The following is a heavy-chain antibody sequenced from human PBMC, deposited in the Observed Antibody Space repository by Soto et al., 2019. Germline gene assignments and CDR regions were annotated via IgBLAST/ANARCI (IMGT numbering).Heavy chain of an antibody. CDR3: TTSGVFFDF. CDR2: IYYSGST. J-gene: IGHJ4*02. Sequence: PSETLSLTCTVSGGSISSGGYYWSWIRQPPGKGLEWIGNIYYSGSTYYNPSLKSRLTLSVDTSKNQLPLKLTSVTAADTAVYYCTTSGVFFDFWGQGTLVTVSS. CDR1: GGSISSGGYY. D-gene: IGHD3-10*01. V-gene: IGHV4-39*01.